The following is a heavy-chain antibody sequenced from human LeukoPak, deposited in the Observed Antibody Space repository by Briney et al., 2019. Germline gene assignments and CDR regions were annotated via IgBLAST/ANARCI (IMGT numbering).Heavy chain of an antibody. V-gene: IGHV1-69*05. CDR1: GGTFSSYA. CDR2: IIPIFGTA. D-gene: IGHD2-2*01. CDR3: AMGRLLVPAAIGLFDP. Sequence: GASVKVSCKASGGTFSSYAISWVRQAPGQGLEWMGGIIPIFGTANYAQKFQGRVTITTDESTSTAYMELSSLRSEDTAVYYCAMGRLLVPAAIGLFDPWGQGTLVTVSS. J-gene: IGHJ5*02.